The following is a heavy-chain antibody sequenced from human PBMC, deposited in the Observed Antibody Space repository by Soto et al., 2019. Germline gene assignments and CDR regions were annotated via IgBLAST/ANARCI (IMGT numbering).Heavy chain of an antibody. CDR3: ARGHITMGRGVIRTRIYYMDV. Sequence: ASVKVSCKASGYTFTSYDINWVRQATGQGLEWMGWMNPNSGNTGYAQKFQGRVTMTRNTSISTAYMELSSLRSEDTAVYYCARGHITMGRGVIRTRIYYMDVWGKGTTVTVSS. D-gene: IGHD3-10*01. J-gene: IGHJ6*03. CDR1: GYTFTSYD. V-gene: IGHV1-8*01. CDR2: MNPNSGNT.